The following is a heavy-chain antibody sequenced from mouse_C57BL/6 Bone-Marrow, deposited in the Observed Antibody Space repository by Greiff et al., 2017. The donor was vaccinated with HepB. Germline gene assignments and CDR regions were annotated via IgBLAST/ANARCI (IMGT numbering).Heavy chain of an antibody. CDR2: INPNNGGT. CDR1: GYTFTDYN. J-gene: IGHJ2*01. CDR3: ARGFTTVVDYFDY. V-gene: IGHV1-22*01. Sequence: EVQLQQSGPELVKPGASVKMSCKASGYTFTDYNMHWVKQSHGKSLEWIGYINPNNGGTSYNQKFKGKATLTVNKSSSTAYMELRSLTSEDSAVYYCARGFTTVVDYFDYWGQGTTLTVSS. D-gene: IGHD1-1*01.